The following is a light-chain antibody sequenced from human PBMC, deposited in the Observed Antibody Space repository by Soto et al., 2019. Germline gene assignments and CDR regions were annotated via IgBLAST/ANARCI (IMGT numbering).Light chain of an antibody. CDR2: EVT. CDR3: SSHGGINNVV. Sequence: QSALTQPPSASGSPGQSVTISCTRTSSDVGGYNYVSWYQQHPDKAPRLMVYEVTKRPSGVPARFSGSKSGNTASLTVSGLQAEDEADYYCSSHGGINNVVFGGGTKVTVL. J-gene: IGLJ3*02. V-gene: IGLV2-8*01. CDR1: SSDVGGYNY.